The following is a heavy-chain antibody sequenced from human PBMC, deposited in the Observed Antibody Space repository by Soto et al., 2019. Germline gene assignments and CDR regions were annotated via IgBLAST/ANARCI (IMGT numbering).Heavy chain of an antibody. V-gene: IGHV3-23*01. CDR2: ISGSGGTT. CDR1: GFTFSSFP. D-gene: IGHD6-13*01. Sequence: EVQLLESGGGLVQPGGSLRLSCAASGFTFSSFPMSWVRQTPGKGLGWVSAISGSGGTTLYADSVKGRFTISRDNSKNTLYLQMNNLRAEDTAVYYCGKGAAALLGDWGQGTLVTVSS. CDR3: GKGAAALLGD. J-gene: IGHJ4*02.